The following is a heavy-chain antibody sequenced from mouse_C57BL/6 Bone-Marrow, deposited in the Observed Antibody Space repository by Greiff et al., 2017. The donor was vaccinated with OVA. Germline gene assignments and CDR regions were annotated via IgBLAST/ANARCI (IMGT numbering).Heavy chain of an antibody. J-gene: IGHJ2*01. Sequence: QVQLQQSGAELVRPGTSVKVSCKASGYAFTNYLIEWVKQRPGQGLEWIGVINPGSGGTNYNEKFKGKATLTADKSSSTAYMQLSSLTSEDSAVYYCARLGYYGFDCWGQGTTLTVSS. D-gene: IGHD1-1*01. CDR1: GYAFTNYL. CDR2: INPGSGGT. CDR3: ARLGYYGFDC. V-gene: IGHV1-54*01.